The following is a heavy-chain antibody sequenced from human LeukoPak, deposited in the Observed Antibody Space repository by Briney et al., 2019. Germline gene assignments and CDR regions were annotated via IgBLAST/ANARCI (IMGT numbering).Heavy chain of an antibody. J-gene: IGHJ4*01. Sequence: PSQTLSLTCTVSGGSISSGTYSWSWIRQPAGKGLEWIGRIYSSGSTDYNPSLKSRLTMSVDTSKNQFSLKLSSVTAADTAVYYCARESKTYDGTGYYLDYWGQGTLVTVSS. CDR2: IYSSGST. V-gene: IGHV4-61*02. CDR1: GGSISSGTYS. D-gene: IGHD3-22*01. CDR3: ARESKTYDGTGYYLDY.